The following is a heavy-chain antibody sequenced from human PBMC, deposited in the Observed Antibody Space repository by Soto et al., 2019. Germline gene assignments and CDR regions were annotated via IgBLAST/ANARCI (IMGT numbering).Heavy chain of an antibody. CDR2: IYYSGST. Sequence: QVQLQESGPGLVKPSETLSLTCTVSGGSISSYYWSWIRQPPGKGLEWIGYIYYSGSTNYNPSLKSRVTISVDTSKNQFSLKLSSVTAADTAVYYCARPPVSGVVVPTWGQGILVAFSS. V-gene: IGHV4-59*08. D-gene: IGHD3-22*01. CDR3: ARPPVSGVVVPT. CDR1: GGSISSYY. J-gene: IGHJ5*02.